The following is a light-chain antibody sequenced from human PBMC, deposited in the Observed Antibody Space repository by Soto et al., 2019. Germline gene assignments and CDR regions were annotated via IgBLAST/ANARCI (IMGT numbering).Light chain of an antibody. J-gene: IGLJ1*01. CDR1: SSNIGATYD. V-gene: IGLV1-40*01. CDR2: GNS. Sequence: QSVLTQPPSVSGAPGQRVTISCTGSSSNIGATYDVQWYQQLPGTAPKLLIYGNSNRPSGVPDRFSGSKSGTSASLAITGLQADDEADYYCQSYDSSLSAHDVFGTGNKATVL. CDR3: QSYDSSLSAHDV.